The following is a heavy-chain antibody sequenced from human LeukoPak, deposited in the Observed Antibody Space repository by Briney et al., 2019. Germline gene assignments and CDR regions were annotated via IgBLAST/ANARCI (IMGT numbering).Heavy chain of an antibody. V-gene: IGHV4-39*01. J-gene: IGHJ5*02. D-gene: IGHD3-10*01. CDR1: GDSISRSSYY. CDR3: APHRAGIDA. CDR2: IYHSGST. Sequence: KSSETLSLTCTVSGDSISRSSYYWGWIRQPPGKGLEWIGSIYHSGSTYYNPSLKSRVTISVDTSKNQFSLKLNSVTAAEPAVYYCAPHRAGIDAWGQGTLVTVSS.